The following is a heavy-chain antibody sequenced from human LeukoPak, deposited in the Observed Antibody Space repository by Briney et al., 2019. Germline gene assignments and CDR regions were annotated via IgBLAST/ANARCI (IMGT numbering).Heavy chain of an antibody. Sequence: ASVKVSCKASGYTFTSYDINWVRQATGQGLEWMGWMNPNSGNTGYAQKFQGRATMTRNTSISTAYMELSSLRSEDTAVYYCARFVGAARPEYMDVWGKGTTVTVSS. J-gene: IGHJ6*03. CDR1: GYTFTSYD. CDR3: ARFVGAARPEYMDV. CDR2: MNPNSGNT. D-gene: IGHD6-6*01. V-gene: IGHV1-8*01.